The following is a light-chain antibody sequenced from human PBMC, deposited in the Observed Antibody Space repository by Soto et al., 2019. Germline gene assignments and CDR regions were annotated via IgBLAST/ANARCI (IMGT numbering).Light chain of an antibody. CDR2: DVS. CDR1: SSDVGRYNY. V-gene: IGLV2-14*01. Sequence: QSALTQPASVSGSPGQSITISCTGTSSDVGRYNYVSWYQQHPGKAPKLMIYDVSYRPSGVSNRFSASKSGNTASLTISGLQAEDEADYYCSSYTSSNTLVFGGGTKLTVL. J-gene: IGLJ2*01. CDR3: SSYTSSNTLV.